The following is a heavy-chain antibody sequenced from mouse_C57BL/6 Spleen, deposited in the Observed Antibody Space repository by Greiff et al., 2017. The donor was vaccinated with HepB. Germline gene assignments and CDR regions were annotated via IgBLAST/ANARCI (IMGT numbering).Heavy chain of an antibody. Sequence: QVQLQQSGAELARPGASVKMSCKASGYTFTSYTMHWVKQRPGQGLEWIGYINPSSGYTKYNQKFKDKATLTADKSSSTAYMQLSSLTSEDSAVYYCARYYPGYSNYDYFDYWGQGTTLTVSS. J-gene: IGHJ2*01. CDR1: GYTFTSYT. D-gene: IGHD2-5*01. CDR2: INPSSGYT. V-gene: IGHV1-4*01. CDR3: ARYYPGYSNYDYFDY.